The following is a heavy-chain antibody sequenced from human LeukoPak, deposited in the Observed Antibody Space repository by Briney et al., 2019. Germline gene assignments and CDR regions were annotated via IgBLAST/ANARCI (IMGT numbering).Heavy chain of an antibody. D-gene: IGHD1-7*01. CDR3: ARETKGLDY. CDR2: ISSSTTTI. Sequence: GGSLRLSCAASGFTFSNYGINCVRQAPGKGLEWGSYISSSTTTIQYADSVRGRFTISRDDAKNSLYLQLNSLGAEDTAVYYCARETKGLDYWGQGTLVTVSS. J-gene: IGHJ4*02. V-gene: IGHV3-48*01. CDR1: GFTFSNYG.